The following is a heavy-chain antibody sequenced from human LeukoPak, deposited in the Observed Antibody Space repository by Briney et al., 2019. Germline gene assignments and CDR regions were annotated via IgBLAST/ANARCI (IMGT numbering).Heavy chain of an antibody. V-gene: IGHV3-23*01. CDR2: VSGSGGST. CDR1: GFIFSTYA. CDR3: ATSRGGAFDI. J-gene: IGHJ3*02. Sequence: GGSLRLSCAASGFIFSTYAMSWARQAPGKGLEWVSAVSGSGGSTYYADSVKGRFTVSRDNFKNTLYLQMDSLRSEDTAVYYCATSRGGAFDIWGQGTMVTVSS.